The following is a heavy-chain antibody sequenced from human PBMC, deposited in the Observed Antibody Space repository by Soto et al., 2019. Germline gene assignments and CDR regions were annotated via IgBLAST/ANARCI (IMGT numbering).Heavy chain of an antibody. Sequence: VESLRLSCAASGLTFISYAVSWVRQAPGKGLEWVSAISGSGGSTYYADSVKGRFTISRDNSKNTLYLQMNSLRAEDTAVYYCAPRIAVQIDYWGQGTLVTVSS. J-gene: IGHJ4*02. D-gene: IGHD6-19*01. CDR3: APRIAVQIDY. CDR1: GLTFISYA. V-gene: IGHV3-23*01. CDR2: ISGSGGST.